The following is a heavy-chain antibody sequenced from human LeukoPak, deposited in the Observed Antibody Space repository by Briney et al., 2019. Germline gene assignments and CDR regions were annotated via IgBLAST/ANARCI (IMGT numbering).Heavy chain of an antibody. CDR2: ISYDGSND. CDR1: GFTFSSYA. J-gene: IGHJ4*02. Sequence: PGGSLRLSCAASGFTFSSYAMSWVRQPPGKGLEWVAVISYDGSNDYYADSVKGRFTISRDNSKNTLYLQMNNLRVEDTAVYYCAVVVVVSATFDYWGQGTLVTVSS. V-gene: IGHV3-30*03. CDR3: AVVVVVSATFDY. D-gene: IGHD2-21*02.